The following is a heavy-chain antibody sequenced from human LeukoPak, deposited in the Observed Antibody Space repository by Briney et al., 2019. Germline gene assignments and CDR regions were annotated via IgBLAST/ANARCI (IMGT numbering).Heavy chain of an antibody. CDR2: MCYSGDT. Sequence: ETLSLTCTVSGGSTSSSNYYWGWIRQPPGKGLEWIGRMCYSGDTYYNPSLKSRVTISVDTSKNQFSLKMSSVPAADTAVYYCASQRNHDFWSGYGHFEHWGQGTLVT. CDR3: ASQRNHDFWSGYGHFEH. J-gene: IGHJ4*02. D-gene: IGHD3-3*01. V-gene: IGHV4-39*01. CDR1: GGSTSSSNYY.